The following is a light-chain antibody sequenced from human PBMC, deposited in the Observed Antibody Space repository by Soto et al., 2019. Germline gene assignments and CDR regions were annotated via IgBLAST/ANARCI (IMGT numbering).Light chain of an antibody. V-gene: IGKV2-28*01. J-gene: IGKJ5*01. CDR3: MQALQTPIT. CDR2: LGS. CDR1: QSLLHSNGYNY. Sequence: VMTQSPLSLPVTPGESASISCRSSQSLLHSNGYNYLDWYLQKPGQSPQLLIYLGSNRASGVPDRFSGSGSGTDFTLKISRVEAEDVGVYYCMQALQTPITFGQGTRLETK.